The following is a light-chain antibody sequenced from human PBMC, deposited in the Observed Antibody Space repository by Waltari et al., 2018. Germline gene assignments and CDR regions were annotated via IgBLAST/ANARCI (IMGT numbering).Light chain of an antibody. CDR2: KAS. J-gene: IGKJ1*01. Sequence: DIQMTQSPSTLSASVGDRVTITCRASQSISNYLAWYQQKPGKAPKLLIYKASSLESGVPSRFSGSGSGTEFTLTISSLQPDDFATYYCQQYNTYSTFGQGTKVKTK. CDR1: QSISNY. CDR3: QQYNTYST. V-gene: IGKV1-5*03.